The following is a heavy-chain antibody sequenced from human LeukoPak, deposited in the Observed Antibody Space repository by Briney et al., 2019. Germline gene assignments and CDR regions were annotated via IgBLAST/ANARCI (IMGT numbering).Heavy chain of an antibody. CDR2: INGDGRTT. V-gene: IGHV3-64D*06. CDR3: VGDQVDNVGWLT. Sequence: GGSLRLSCSASGFIFSTYTMYWVRQAPGKGLEFVSVINGDGRTTYYADSVRGRFTISRDNSKNTLYLQMNSLRAEDTAVYYCVGDQVDNVGWLTWGQGTRVTVSS. CDR1: GFIFSTYT. J-gene: IGHJ5*02. D-gene: IGHD5-12*01.